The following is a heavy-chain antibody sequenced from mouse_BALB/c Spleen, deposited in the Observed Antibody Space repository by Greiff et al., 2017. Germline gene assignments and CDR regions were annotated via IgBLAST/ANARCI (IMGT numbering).Heavy chain of an antibody. CDR2: INPNNGGT. CDR3: ARVGTGTSYAMDY. D-gene: IGHD4-1*01. Sequence: EVHLVESGPELVKPGDSVKIPCKASGYTFTDYNMDWVKQSHGKSLEWIGDINPNNGGTIYNQKFKGKATLTVDKSSSTAYMELRILTSEDTAVYYGARVGTGTSYAMDYWGQGTSVTVSA. CDR1: GYTFTDYN. J-gene: IGHJ4*01. V-gene: IGHV1-18*01.